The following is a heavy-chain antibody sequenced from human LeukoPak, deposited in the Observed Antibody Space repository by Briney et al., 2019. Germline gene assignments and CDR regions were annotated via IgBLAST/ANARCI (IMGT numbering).Heavy chain of an antibody. CDR3: ARNSFDSGLWYFDY. J-gene: IGHJ4*02. CDR2: ISAYNANT. CDR1: GYTFTSYG. D-gene: IGHD3-22*01. V-gene: IGHV1-18*01. Sequence: ASVKVSCKASGYTFTSYGISWVRQAPGQGLEWMGWISAYNANTNYAQKFQGRVTMTTDTSTSTANMELRSLRSDDTAAYYCARNSFDSGLWYFDYWGQGTLVTVSS.